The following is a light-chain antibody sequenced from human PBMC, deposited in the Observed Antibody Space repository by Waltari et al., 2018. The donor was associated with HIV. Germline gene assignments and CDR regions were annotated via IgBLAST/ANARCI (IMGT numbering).Light chain of an antibody. CDR3: QQRSRWPTA. CDR2: DGS. Sequence: IVLTQSPATLSLSPGERATLSCRASQIVGNYLAWYQQKPGQAPRLLIYDGSNRATGIPARFSGSGSGTDFTLTISSLDPEDFAVYYCQQRSRWPTAFGQGTKLDIK. J-gene: IGKJ2*01. V-gene: IGKV3-11*01. CDR1: QIVGNY.